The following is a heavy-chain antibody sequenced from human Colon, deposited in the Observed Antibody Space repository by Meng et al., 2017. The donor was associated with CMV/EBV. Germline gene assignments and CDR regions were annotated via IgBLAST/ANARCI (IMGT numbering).Heavy chain of an antibody. D-gene: IGHD2/OR15-2a*01. V-gene: IGHV6-1*01. CDR3: ARDPEYSSSILDT. Sequence: QVQLQPPDALLLKPPQTLPLTGPIAGDSSAHPGAAWIWVRQSPSRGLEWLGRTYYRSQWHNNYAESVRSRITINPDTSKNQFSLQLKSVTPEDTAVYYCARDPEYSSSILDTWGQGTLVTVSS. CDR2: TYYRSQWHN. CDR1: GDSSAHPGAA. J-gene: IGHJ5*02.